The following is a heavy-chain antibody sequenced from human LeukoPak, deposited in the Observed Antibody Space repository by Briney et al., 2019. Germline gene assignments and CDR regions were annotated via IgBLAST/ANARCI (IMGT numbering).Heavy chain of an antibody. CDR3: ARTRLRWSPPPLRYFDY. CDR2: INHSGST. CDR1: GGSFSGYY. J-gene: IGHJ4*02. V-gene: IGHV4-34*01. Sequence: PSETLSLTCAVYGGSFSGYYWSWIRQPPGKGLKWIGEINHSGSTNYNPSLKSRVTISVDTSKNQFSLKLSSVTAADTAVYYCARTRLRWSPPPLRYFDYWGQGTLVTVSS. D-gene: IGHD4-23*01.